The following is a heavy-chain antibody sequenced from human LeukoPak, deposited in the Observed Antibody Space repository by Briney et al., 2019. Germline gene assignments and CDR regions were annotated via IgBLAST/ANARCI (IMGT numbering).Heavy chain of an antibody. J-gene: IGHJ4*02. D-gene: IGHD3-22*01. Sequence: PGGSLRLSCAASGFTFSSYWMSWVRRAPGKGLEWVANIKQDGSEKYYVDSVKGRFTISRDNAKNSLYLQMNSLRAEDTALYHCARSYYYDSSGYVDYWGQGTLVTVSS. CDR1: GFTFSSYW. CDR2: IKQDGSEK. V-gene: IGHV3-7*03. CDR3: ARSYYYDSSGYVDY.